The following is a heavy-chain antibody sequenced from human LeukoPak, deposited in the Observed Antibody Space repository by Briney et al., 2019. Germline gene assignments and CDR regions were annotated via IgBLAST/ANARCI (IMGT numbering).Heavy chain of an antibody. CDR1: GGSSSGYY. D-gene: IGHD6-19*01. V-gene: IGHV4-34*01. J-gene: IGHJ4*02. CDR3: ARGLQKAVAGTFDY. Sequence: SETLSLTCAVYGGSSSGYYWSWIRQPPGKGLEWIGEINHSGSTNYNPSLKSRVTISVDTSKNQFSLKLSSVTAADTAVYYCARGLQKAVAGTFDYWGQGTLVTVSS. CDR2: INHSGST.